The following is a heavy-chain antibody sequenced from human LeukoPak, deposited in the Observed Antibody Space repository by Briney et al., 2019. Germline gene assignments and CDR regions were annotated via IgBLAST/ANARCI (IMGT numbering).Heavy chain of an antibody. CDR2: IYYSGST. D-gene: IGHD5-18*01. Sequence: SETLSLTCTVSGGSISSSSYYWGWIRQPPGKGLEWIGSIYYSGSTYYNPSLKSRVTISVDTSKNQFSLKLSSVTAADTAVYYCARDGETPGYSYGYNDYWGQGTLVTVSS. J-gene: IGHJ4*02. V-gene: IGHV4-39*07. CDR3: ARDGETPGYSYGYNDY. CDR1: GGSISSSSYY.